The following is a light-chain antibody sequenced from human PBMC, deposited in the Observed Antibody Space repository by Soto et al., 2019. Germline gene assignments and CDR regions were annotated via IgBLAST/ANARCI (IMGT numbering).Light chain of an antibody. V-gene: IGKV4-1*01. J-gene: IGKJ1*01. CDR3: QQYYTTPT. CDR1: QSVLYSSNNKNY. Sequence: DIVMTQSPDSLAVSLGERATINCKSSQSVLYSSNNKNYLAWYQQTPGQPPKLLIFWASTRESGVPGRFSGSGSGTDFPLTISSLQAEDVAVYYCQQYYTTPTFGQGTKVEIK. CDR2: WAS.